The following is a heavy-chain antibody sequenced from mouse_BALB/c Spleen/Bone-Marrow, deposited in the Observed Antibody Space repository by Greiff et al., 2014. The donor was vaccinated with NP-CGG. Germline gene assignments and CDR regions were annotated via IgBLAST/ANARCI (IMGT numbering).Heavy chain of an antibody. V-gene: IGHV1-80*01. CDR2: IYPGDGDT. CDR1: GYAFSSYW. CDR3: AFGNYDFDY. Sequence: VKLMESGAELVRPGSSVKISCKASGYAFSSYWMNWVKQWPGQGLEWIGQIYPGDGDTNYSGKFKGKATLTADESSSTAYMQLSSLTSEDSAVYFCAFGNYDFDYWGQGTTLTVSS. D-gene: IGHD2-1*01. J-gene: IGHJ2*01.